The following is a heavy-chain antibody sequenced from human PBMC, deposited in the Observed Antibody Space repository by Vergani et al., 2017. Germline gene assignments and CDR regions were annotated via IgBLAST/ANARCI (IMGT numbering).Heavy chain of an antibody. Sequence: QLQLQESGSGLVKPSQTLSLNCAASGGSISSGAFSWGWIRQPPGRGLQWIGHIFQSGSPDYNASLKSRVNISLDKSKNQLSLRMTSVTAADTAVYYCARDSWTSELRGVYWFDTWGQGTLVSVSS. D-gene: IGHD3-10*01. CDR3: ARDSWTSELRGVYWFDT. V-gene: IGHV4-30-2*01. J-gene: IGHJ5*02. CDR2: IFQSGSP. CDR1: GGSISSGAFS.